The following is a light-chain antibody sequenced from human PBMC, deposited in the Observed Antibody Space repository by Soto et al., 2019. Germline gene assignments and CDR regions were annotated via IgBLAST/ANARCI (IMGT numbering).Light chain of an antibody. J-gene: IGKJ2*01. CDR2: GAS. CDR3: QRYNNWPPYT. CDR1: QSVTTR. V-gene: IGKV3-15*01. Sequence: EIVLMQSPATLSMSPGERATLSCRASQSVTTRLAWYQQKPGQAPRLLIYGASTRATGIPARFSGSGSDTEFTLTISSLQSEDFAVYYCQRYNNWPPYTFGQGTKLEIK.